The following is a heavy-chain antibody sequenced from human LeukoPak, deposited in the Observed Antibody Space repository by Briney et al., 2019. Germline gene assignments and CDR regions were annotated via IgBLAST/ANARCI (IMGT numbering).Heavy chain of an antibody. Sequence: GGSLRLSCAASGFTFDDYGMSWVRHAPGKGLEWVSGINWNSVSTAYADSVKGRFTISRDNAKNSLYLQMNSLRAEDTALYYCARGSTHYDVLTGYHYYFDYWGQGTLVTVSS. CDR2: INWNSVST. CDR1: GFTFDDYG. D-gene: IGHD3-9*01. J-gene: IGHJ4*02. V-gene: IGHV3-20*04. CDR3: ARGSTHYDVLTGYHYYFDY.